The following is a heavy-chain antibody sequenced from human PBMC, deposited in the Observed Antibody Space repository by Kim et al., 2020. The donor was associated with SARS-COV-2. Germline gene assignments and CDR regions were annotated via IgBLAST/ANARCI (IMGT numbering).Heavy chain of an antibody. J-gene: IGHJ4*02. CDR3: ARTWTNMVRGHSFDY. D-gene: IGHD3-10*01. CDR1: GYTFTGYY. CDR2: INPNSGGT. V-gene: IGHV1-2*02. Sequence: ASVKVSCKASGYTFTGYYMHWVRQAPGQGLEWMGWINPNSGGTNYAQKFQGRVTMTRDTSISTAYMELSRLRSDDTAVYYCARTWTNMVRGHSFDYWGQGTLVTVSS.